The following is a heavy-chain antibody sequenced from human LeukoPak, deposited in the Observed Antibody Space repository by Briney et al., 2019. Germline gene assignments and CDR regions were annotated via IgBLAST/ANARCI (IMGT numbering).Heavy chain of an antibody. D-gene: IGHD3-22*01. CDR3: ARTYDSSGYYFLDY. Sequence: ASVKVSCKASGYTFTGYYMHWVRQAPGQGLEWMGWINPNSGGTNYAQKFQGRVTMTRDTSISTAYMELSRLRSDDTAVYYCARTYDSSGYYFLDYWGQGTLVTVSS. CDR1: GYTFTGYY. CDR2: INPNSGGT. V-gene: IGHV1-2*02. J-gene: IGHJ4*02.